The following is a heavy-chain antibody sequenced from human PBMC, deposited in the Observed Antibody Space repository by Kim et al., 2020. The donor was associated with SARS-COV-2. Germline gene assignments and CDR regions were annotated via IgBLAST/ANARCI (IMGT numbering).Heavy chain of an antibody. Sequence: SVKVSCKPSGGTLSSYVISWVRQAPGQGLEWMGGIIPIAGSGDYAQRFQGRVTITADKSTRTVSMELTSLRSEDTAIYYCAREGGYDQYLDNWVQGTLV. CDR3: AREGGYDQYLDN. J-gene: IGHJ4*02. D-gene: IGHD5-12*01. CDR2: IIPIAGSG. CDR1: GGTLSSYV. V-gene: IGHV1-69*06.